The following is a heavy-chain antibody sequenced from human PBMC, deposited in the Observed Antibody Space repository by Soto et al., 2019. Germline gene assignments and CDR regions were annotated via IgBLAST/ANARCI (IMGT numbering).Heavy chain of an antibody. V-gene: IGHV3-21*01. CDR2: ISGSSSYI. CDR1: GFTFSSYS. D-gene: IGHD5-18*01. Sequence: GGSLRLSCAASGFTFSSYSMNWVRQAPGKGLEWVSSISGSSSYIYYADSVKGRFTISRDNAKNSLYLQMNSLRAEDTAVYYCARTPTAMVGYWGQGTLVTVSS. J-gene: IGHJ4*02. CDR3: ARTPTAMVGY.